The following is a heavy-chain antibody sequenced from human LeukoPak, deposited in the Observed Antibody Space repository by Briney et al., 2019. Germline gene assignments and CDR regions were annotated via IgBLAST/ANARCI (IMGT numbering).Heavy chain of an antibody. V-gene: IGHV1-46*03. CDR3: ARDPTYSGSLLGDAFDI. J-gene: IGHJ3*02. CDR2: INPSGVST. D-gene: IGHD1-26*01. CDR1: GYTFTSYY. Sequence: ASVKVSCKASGYTFTSYYMHWVRQAPGQGLEWMGIINPSGVSTSYAQKFQGRVTMTGDTSTSTVYMELSSLRSEDTAVYYCARDPTYSGSLLGDAFDIWGQGTMVTVSS.